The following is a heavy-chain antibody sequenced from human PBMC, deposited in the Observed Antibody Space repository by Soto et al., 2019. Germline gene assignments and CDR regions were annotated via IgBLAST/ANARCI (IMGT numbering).Heavy chain of an antibody. CDR3: ARCTSPYFYYGMDV. J-gene: IGHJ6*02. Sequence: GESLKISCKGSGYSFTCYWIGWVRQMPGKGLEWMGIIYPGDSDTRYSPSFQGQATISRDDSKNTVYLQMNSLRAGDTAVYYCARCTSPYFYYGMDVWGQGTTVTVSS. V-gene: IGHV5-51*01. D-gene: IGHD2-2*01. CDR2: IYPGDSDT. CDR1: GYSFTCYW.